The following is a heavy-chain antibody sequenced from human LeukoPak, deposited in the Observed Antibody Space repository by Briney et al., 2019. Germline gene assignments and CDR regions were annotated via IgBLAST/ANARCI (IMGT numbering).Heavy chain of an antibody. CDR1: GFTFSSYW. V-gene: IGHV3-7*01. Sequence: GGSLRLSCAASGFTFSSYWMSWVRQAPGKGLEWVANIKKDGSEKYYVDAVKGRFTISRDNAKTSLHLQMNSLRAEDTAVYYCARDLSGIAGYTYGRGIDYWGQGTLVTVSS. CDR3: ARDLSGIAGYTYGRGIDY. CDR2: IKKDGSEK. D-gene: IGHD5-18*01. J-gene: IGHJ4*02.